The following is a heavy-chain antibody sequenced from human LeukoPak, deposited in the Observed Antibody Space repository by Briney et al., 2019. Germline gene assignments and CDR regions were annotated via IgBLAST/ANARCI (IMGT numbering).Heavy chain of an antibody. V-gene: IGHV3-74*01. J-gene: IGHJ4*02. CDR2: INSDGSWT. CDR3: VSFYETY. CDR1: GIYW. D-gene: IGHD2/OR15-2a*01. Sequence: GGSLRLSCAASGIYWMHWVRQAPGKGLVWVSHINSDGSWTSYADSVKGRFTISKDNAKNTVYLQMNNLRAEDTAVYYCVSFYETYWGRGTLVTVSS.